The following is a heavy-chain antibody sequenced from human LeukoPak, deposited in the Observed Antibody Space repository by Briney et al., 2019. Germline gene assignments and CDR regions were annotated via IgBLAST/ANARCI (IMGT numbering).Heavy chain of an antibody. V-gene: IGHV1-2*02. J-gene: IGHJ4*02. CDR1: GYTFTGYY. Sequence: GASVKVSCKASGYTFTGYYIHWVRQAPGHGLEWMGWSKPNSGATNSAQKFQARVTMTRDTSISTVYMELSRLRSDDTAVYYCARDRASSGYSNAEYYFEYWGQGTLVTVSS. D-gene: IGHD6-19*01. CDR3: ARDRASSGYSNAEYYFEY. CDR2: SKPNSGAT.